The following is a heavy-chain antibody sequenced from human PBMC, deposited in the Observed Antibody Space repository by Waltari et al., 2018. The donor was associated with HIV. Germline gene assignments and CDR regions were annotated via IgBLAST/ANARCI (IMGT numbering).Heavy chain of an antibody. CDR3: ARDSRLRFGEFQVGPDYYYYGMDV. CDR1: GASISSGSYY. Sequence: QVQLQESGPGLVQPSQTLSLTCTVSGASISSGSYYWSWIRQPAGKGLEWIGRIYTSGSTNYNPSLKSRVTISLDTSKNQFSLRLRSLTAADTAVYYCARDSRLRFGEFQVGPDYYYYGMDVWGQGTTVTVSS. D-gene: IGHD3-10*01. CDR2: IYTSGST. V-gene: IGHV4-61*02. J-gene: IGHJ6*02.